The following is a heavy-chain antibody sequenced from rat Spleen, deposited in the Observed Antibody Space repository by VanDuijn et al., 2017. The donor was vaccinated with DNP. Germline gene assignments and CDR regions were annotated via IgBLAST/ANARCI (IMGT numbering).Heavy chain of an antibody. D-gene: IGHD4-3*01. V-gene: IGHV4-2*01. CDR2: INKDGNTI. CDR3: AREAFGVDY. Sequence: EVKLVESGGGLVQPGRSLKLSCAASGFNLDDYWMGWVRQAPGKGLEWIGEINKDGNTINYSPSLKDKITISRDNAQNTLYLQMSKLGSEDTAIYYCAREAFGVDYWGQGVMVTVSS. J-gene: IGHJ2*01. CDR1: GFNLDDYW.